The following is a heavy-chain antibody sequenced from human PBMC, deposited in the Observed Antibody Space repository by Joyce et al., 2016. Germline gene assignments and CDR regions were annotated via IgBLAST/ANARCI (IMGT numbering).Heavy chain of an antibody. Sequence: QVQLVQSGAEVKKPGASVKVSCKASGYDFLSLGISWVRQAPGQGLEWMGWISANYGNTNYAHKLQGRVTLTRDTSTSTAYMELRSLSSDDTAVYYCARGQDSFDIWGQGTMVTVSS. V-gene: IGHV1-18*01. CDR3: ARGQDSFDI. J-gene: IGHJ3*02. CDR2: ISANYGNT. CDR1: GYDFLSLG.